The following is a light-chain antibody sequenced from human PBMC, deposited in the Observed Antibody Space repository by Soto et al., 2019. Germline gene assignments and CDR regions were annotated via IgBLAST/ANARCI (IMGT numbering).Light chain of an antibody. CDR1: QSISDW. CDR2: DAS. CDR3: QQYNGYPWT. J-gene: IGKJ1*01. V-gene: IGKV1-5*01. Sequence: DLQMTQSPSTLSASVGDRVTITCRASQSISDWLAWYQQKPGKAPKLLIYDASSLESGVPSRFSGSGSGTEFTLTISSLQPDDFAIYYCQQYNGYPWTFGQGTKVEIK.